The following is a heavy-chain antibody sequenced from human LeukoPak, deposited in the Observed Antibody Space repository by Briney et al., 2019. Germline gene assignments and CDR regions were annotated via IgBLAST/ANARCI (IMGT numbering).Heavy chain of an antibody. J-gene: IGHJ1*01. CDR2: INYGGST. D-gene: IGHD3-22*01. Sequence: SETLSLTCSVSGGPVSNSPYYWGWIRQPPGKGLEWIGSINYGGSTYYNPSLKSRVTISVDTSKNQFSLKLSSVTAADTAVYYCARGQGFLDSSGRTEYFQHWGQGTLVTVSS. CDR3: ARGQGFLDSSGRTEYFQH. CDR1: GGPVSNSPYY. V-gene: IGHV4-39*01.